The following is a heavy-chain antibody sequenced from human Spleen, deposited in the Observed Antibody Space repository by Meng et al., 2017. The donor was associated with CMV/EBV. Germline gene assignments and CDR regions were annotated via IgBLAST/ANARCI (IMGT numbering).Heavy chain of an antibody. J-gene: IGHJ6*02. CDR1: GYTFTGYY. D-gene: IGHD5-18*01. Sequence: ASVKVSCKASGYTFTGYYIHWVRQAPGQGPEWMGWINPNRGGTKYSQKFQGRVTMTRDTSINTAYMELSSLRSEDTAVYYCARGGYSYGWRDYYYYYGMDVWGQGTTVTVSS. CDR2: INPNRGGT. CDR3: ARGGYSYGWRDYYYYYGMDV. V-gene: IGHV1-2*02.